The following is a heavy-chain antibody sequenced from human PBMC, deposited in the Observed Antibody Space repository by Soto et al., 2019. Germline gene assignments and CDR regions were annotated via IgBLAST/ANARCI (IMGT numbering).Heavy chain of an antibody. CDR2: IYYSGST. CDR3: ARGELYGSGSYYNAVGNFDY. CDR1: GGSISSYY. Sequence: SKTLSLTCTVSGGSISSYYWSWIRQPPGKGLEWIGYIYYSGSTNYNPSLKSRVTISVDTSKNQFSLKLSSVTAADTAVYYCARGELYGSGSYYNAVGNFDYWGQGTLVTVSS. V-gene: IGHV4-59*01. J-gene: IGHJ4*02. D-gene: IGHD3-10*01.